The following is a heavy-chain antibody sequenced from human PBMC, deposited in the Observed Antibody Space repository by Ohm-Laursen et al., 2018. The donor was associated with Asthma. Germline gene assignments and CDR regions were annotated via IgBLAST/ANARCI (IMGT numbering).Heavy chain of an antibody. CDR1: GFTVGSDY. CDR3: AREWGGMDV. CDR2: IYSGGTT. J-gene: IGHJ6*02. D-gene: IGHD1-26*01. V-gene: IGHV3-53*01. Sequence: SLRLSCAASGFTVGSDYMTWVRQAPGKGLEWVSAIYSGGTTYYADSVRGRFTISRDNSKNTLYLQMNSLRAEDTAVYYCAREWGGMDVWGPGTTVTVSS.